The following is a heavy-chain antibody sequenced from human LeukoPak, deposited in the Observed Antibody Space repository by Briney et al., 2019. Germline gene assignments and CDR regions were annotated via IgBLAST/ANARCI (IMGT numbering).Heavy chain of an antibody. CDR1: GFTFSSYE. V-gene: IGHV3-48*03. D-gene: IGHD7-27*01. J-gene: IGHJ4*02. CDR2: ISSSGSTI. Sequence: GGSLRLSCAASGFTFSSYEMNWVRQAPGKGLEWVSYISSSGSTIYYADSVKGQFTISRDNAKNSLYLQMNSLRAEDTAVYYCARRGGQLGRVLDYWGQGTLVTVSS. CDR3: ARRGGQLGRVLDY.